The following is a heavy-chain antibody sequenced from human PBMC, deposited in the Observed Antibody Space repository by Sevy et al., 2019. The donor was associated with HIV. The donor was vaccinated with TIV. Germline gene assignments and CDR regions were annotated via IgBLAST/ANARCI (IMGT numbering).Heavy chain of an antibody. CDR1: GFIFDDYG. V-gene: IGHV3-9*01. J-gene: IGHJ6*02. CDR3: ARDAGTGGSYMGYYFGMDV. D-gene: IGHD1-26*01. Sequence: GGSLRLSCAASGFIFDDYGMHWVREIPGKGLEWVSGISWNGRSLGYADAVKGGFTISRDNAKKSVSLQMNSLRSEDTALYYCARDAGTGGSYMGYYFGMDVWGQGTTVTVSS. CDR2: ISWNGRSL.